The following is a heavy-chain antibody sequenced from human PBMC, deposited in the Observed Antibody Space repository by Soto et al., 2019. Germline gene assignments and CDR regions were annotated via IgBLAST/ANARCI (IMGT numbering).Heavy chain of an antibody. V-gene: IGHV1-24*01. J-gene: IGHJ6*02. CDR2: FDPEDGET. Sequence: ASVKVSCKVSGYTLTELSMHWVRQAPGKGLEWMGGFDPEDGETIYAQKFQGRVTMTEDTSTDTAYMELSSLRSEDTAVYYCATRSYGSGSYYYYYYGMDVWGQGTTVTVSS. CDR3: ATRSYGSGSYYYYYYGMDV. D-gene: IGHD3-10*01. CDR1: GYTLTELS.